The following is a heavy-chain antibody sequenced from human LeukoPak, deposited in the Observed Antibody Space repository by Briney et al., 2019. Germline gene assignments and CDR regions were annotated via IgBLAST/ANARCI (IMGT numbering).Heavy chain of an antibody. CDR1: GLIVSTNY. V-gene: IGHV3-53*01. J-gene: IGHJ4*02. Sequence: GGSLRLSCAVSGLIVSTNYMSWVRQAPGKGLEWVSVIYSGGGTYYADSVRGRFTISRDNSKSTLYLQMNSLRAEDTAVYYCARGGGNYAFDYWGQETLVTVSS. CDR2: IYSGGGT. CDR3: ARGGGNYAFDY. D-gene: IGHD1-26*01.